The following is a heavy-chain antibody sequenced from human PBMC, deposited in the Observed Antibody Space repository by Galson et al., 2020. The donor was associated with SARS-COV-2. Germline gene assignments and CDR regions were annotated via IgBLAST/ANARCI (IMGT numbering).Heavy chain of an antibody. V-gene: IGHV3-20*01. CDR1: GFTFDDYG. CDR2: INWNGGST. CDR3: ARVVNPLYYYYYMDV. Sequence: GESLKISCAASGFTFDDYGMSWVRQAPGKGLEWLSGINWNGGSTGYADSVTGRFTISRDNAKNSLYLQMNSLRAEDTALYPCARVVNPLYYYYYMDVWGKGTTVTVSS. J-gene: IGHJ6*03.